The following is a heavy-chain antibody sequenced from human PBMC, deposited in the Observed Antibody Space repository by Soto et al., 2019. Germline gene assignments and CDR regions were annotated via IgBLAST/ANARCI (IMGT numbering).Heavy chain of an antibody. Sequence: QVQLVQSGAEVKKPGASVKVSCKASGYTFTSYGISWVRQAPGQGLEWMGWISAYNGNTNYAQKLQGRVTMTTDTSTTTAYMELRSLTPADSAVYYWGRDSDKGPIPSLASGGQGPLVTVSS. D-gene: IGHD3-9*01. CDR3: GRDSDKGPIPSLAS. CDR1: GYTFTSYG. V-gene: IGHV1-18*01. CDR2: ISAYNGNT. J-gene: IGHJ4*02.